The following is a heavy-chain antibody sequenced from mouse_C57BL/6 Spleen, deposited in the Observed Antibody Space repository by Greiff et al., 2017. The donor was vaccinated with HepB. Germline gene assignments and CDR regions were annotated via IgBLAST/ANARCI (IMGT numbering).Heavy chain of an antibody. Sequence: EVQRVESGGGLVKPGGSLKLSCAASGFTFSDYGMHWVRQAPEKGLEWVAYISSGSSTIYYADTVKGRFTISRDNAKNTLFLQMTSLRSEDTAMYYCARGDYYGSSHLAYWGQGTLVTVSA. CDR3: ARGDYYGSSHLAY. CDR2: ISSGSSTI. V-gene: IGHV5-17*01. D-gene: IGHD1-1*01. CDR1: GFTFSDYG. J-gene: IGHJ3*01.